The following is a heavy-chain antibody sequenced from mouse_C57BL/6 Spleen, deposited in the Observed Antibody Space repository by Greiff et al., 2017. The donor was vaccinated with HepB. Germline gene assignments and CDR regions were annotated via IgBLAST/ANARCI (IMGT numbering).Heavy chain of an antibody. J-gene: IGHJ3*01. D-gene: IGHD1-1*01. CDR3: ARRGYGSSWFAY. CDR2: INPYNGGT. V-gene: IGHV1-19*01. Sequence: VQLQQSGPVLVKPGASVKMSCKASGYTFTDYYMNWVKQSHGKSLEWIGVINPYNGGTSYNQKFKGKATLTVDKSSSTAYMELNSLTSEDSAVYYCARRGYGSSWFAYWGQGTLVTVSA. CDR1: GYTFTDYY.